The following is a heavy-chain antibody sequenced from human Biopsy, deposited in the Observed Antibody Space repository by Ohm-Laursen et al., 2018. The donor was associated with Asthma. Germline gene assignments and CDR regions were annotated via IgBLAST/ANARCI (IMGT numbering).Heavy chain of an antibody. Sequence: GTLSLTCSLSSGSGGYMRSGNYYWGWIRQPPGKGLEWFGSIYYSGTTYYNPSLECRVTVSADTSKNQFSLKLTSVTAADTAVYYCVRGSSGWHHGPFHYYYGLDVWGQGTTATVSS. D-gene: IGHD6-25*01. CDR3: VRGSSGWHHGPFHYYYGLDV. J-gene: IGHJ6*02. CDR1: SGSGGYMRSGNYY. V-gene: IGHV4-39*01. CDR2: IYYSGTT.